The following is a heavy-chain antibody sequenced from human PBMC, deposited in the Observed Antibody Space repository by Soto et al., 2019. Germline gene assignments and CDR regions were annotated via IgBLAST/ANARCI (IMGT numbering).Heavy chain of an antibody. D-gene: IGHD6-19*01. CDR1: GYTFTSYA. CDR2: INAGNGNT. Sequence: QVQLVQSGAEVKKPGASVKASCKASGYTFTSYAMHWVRQAPGQRLEWMGWINAGNGNTKYSQKFQGRITITRDTSASTAYMELSSLRSEDTAVYYCARVTGSGWPCFDYWGQGTLVTVSS. CDR3: ARVTGSGWPCFDY. V-gene: IGHV1-3*01. J-gene: IGHJ4*02.